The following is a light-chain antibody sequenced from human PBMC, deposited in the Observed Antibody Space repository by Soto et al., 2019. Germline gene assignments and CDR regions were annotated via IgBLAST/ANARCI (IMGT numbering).Light chain of an antibody. Sequence: DIQMTQSPSTLSASVGDRGTITFRASQTIDSWLAWYQQRPGKPPNLLIYKASTLASGVPSRFSGSGSGTEFTLTINSLQPDDFATYYCQQYETFSGTFGPGTKVDI. CDR2: KAS. V-gene: IGKV1-5*03. J-gene: IGKJ1*01. CDR3: QQYETFSGT. CDR1: QTIDSW.